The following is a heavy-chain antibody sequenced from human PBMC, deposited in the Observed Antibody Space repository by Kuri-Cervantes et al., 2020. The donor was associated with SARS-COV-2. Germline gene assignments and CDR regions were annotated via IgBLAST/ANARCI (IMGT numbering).Heavy chain of an antibody. CDR2: IYHSGST. CDR3: ARVAYYDILTPRGADY. D-gene: IGHD3-9*01. J-gene: IGHJ4*02. CDR1: GYSISSGYY. V-gene: IGHV4-38-2*01. Sequence: TLSLTCAVSGYSISSGYYWGWIRQPPGKGLEWIESIYHSGSTYYNPSLKIRVTISVDTSKNQFSLNLSSVTAADTGVYYCARVAYYDILTPRGADYWGQGTLVTVSS.